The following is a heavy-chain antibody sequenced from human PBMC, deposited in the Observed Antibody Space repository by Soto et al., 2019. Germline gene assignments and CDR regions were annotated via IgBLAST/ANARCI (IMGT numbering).Heavy chain of an antibody. CDR1: GYTFTNHG. CDR2: VSAYNGDT. Sequence: ASVKVSCKASGYTFTNHGISWVRQAPGQGLEWVGWVSAYNGDTKYAQNLQDRVSMTTVTSTTTAYMELRSLRSDDTALYYCARATYSGSPIDSWGHGTLVTVSS. J-gene: IGHJ5*01. V-gene: IGHV1-18*01. CDR3: ARATYSGSPIDS. D-gene: IGHD1-26*01.